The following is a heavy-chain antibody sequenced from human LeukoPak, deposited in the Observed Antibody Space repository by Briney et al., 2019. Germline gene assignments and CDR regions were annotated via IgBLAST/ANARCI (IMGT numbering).Heavy chain of an antibody. V-gene: IGHV4-59*01. J-gene: IGHJ4*02. D-gene: IGHD3-22*01. Sequence: SETLSLTCTVSGGSISSYYWSWIRQPPGKGLEWIGYIYYSGSTNYNPSLKSRVTISVDASKNQFSLKLSSVTAADTAVYYCASFRLGHYYDSSGFDYWGQGTLITVSS. CDR1: GGSISSYY. CDR2: IYYSGST. CDR3: ASFRLGHYYDSSGFDY.